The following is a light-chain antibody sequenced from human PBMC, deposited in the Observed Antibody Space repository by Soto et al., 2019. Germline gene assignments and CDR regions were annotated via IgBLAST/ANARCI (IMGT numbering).Light chain of an antibody. CDR2: AAS. CDR3: QQSFTTPYT. CDR1: QTTSGY. V-gene: IGKV1-39*01. Sequence: DIQMTQSPSSLSASVGDRVTITCRASQTTSGYLNWYQQRPGKAPKLLIYAASSLQGGVPPRFSGSGSGTDFTHTINTLQPEDFASYYCQQSFTTPYTFGQGTKLEIK. J-gene: IGKJ2*01.